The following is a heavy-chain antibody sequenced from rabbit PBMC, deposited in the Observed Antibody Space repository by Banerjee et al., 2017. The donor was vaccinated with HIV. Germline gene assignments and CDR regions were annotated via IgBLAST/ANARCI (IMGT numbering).Heavy chain of an antibody. D-gene: IGHD6-1*01. CDR3: ARGVGYPYTAHNL. J-gene: IGHJ4*01. V-gene: IGHV1S45*01. Sequence: QEQLVESGGGLVTLGGSLKLTCKASGIDFSSSFWISWVRQTPGKGLEWIGCIYPTYGATDYASWVNGRFTISKTSSTTVTLQITSLTAADTATWFCARGVGYPYTAHNLWGPGTLVTVS. CDR2: IYPTYGAT. CDR1: GIDFSSSFW.